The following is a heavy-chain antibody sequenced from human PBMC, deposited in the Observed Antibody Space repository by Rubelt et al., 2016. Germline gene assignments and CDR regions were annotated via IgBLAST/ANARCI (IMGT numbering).Heavy chain of an antibody. CDR3: ARAPRYDFEDNWFDP. CDR1: GYTLTSYF. D-gene: IGHD3-3*01. V-gene: IGHV1-46*01. CDR2: INPSGDST. Sequence: QVQLVQSGAEVKKPGASVKVSCKSSGYTLTSYFMHWARQPPGQGLEWMGVINPSGDSTSYAQQFQGRVTMTRDTSTSTVYMELSSLRSEDTAVYYCARAPRYDFEDNWFDPGGQGTLVTVSS. J-gene: IGHJ5*02.